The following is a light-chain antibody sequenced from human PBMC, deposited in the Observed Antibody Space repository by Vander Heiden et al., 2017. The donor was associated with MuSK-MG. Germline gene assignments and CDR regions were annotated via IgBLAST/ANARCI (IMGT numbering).Light chain of an antibody. CDR2: AAS. CDR3: QQLNSYPQFT. V-gene: IGKV1-9*01. CDR1: QGISSY. Sequence: DIQLTQSPSFLSASVGDRVTITCRASQGISSYLAWYQQKPGKAPKLLIYAASTLQSGVPSRFSGSGYGTEFTLTISSLQPEDFATYYCQQLNSYPQFTFGHGTKVDIK. J-gene: IGKJ3*01.